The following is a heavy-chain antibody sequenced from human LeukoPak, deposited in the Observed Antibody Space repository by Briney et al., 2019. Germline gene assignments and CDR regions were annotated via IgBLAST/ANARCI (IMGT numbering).Heavy chain of an antibody. CDR3: ARGEFYYYYYMDV. CDR1: GGSISSSSYY. Sequence: SETLSLTCTVSGGSISSSSYYWGWIRQPPGKGLEWIGNIYYSGSTYYNPSLKSRVTISVDTSKNQFSLKLSSVTAADTAVYYCARGEFYYYYYMDVWGKGTTVTVSS. V-gene: IGHV4-39*07. D-gene: IGHD3-10*01. J-gene: IGHJ6*03. CDR2: IYYSGST.